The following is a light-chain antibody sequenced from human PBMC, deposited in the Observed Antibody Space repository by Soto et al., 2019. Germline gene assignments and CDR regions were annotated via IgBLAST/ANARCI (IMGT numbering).Light chain of an antibody. Sequence: DIVMTQSPDSLAVSLGERATINCKSSQSVLYSSNNKNYLAWYQQKPGQPPKLLIYWASTRESGVPDRFSGSGSGTDFTLTISSLQAEDVVVYYCQQHLSSPLTFGGGTKVQLK. V-gene: IGKV4-1*01. CDR1: QSVLYSSNNKNY. CDR2: WAS. CDR3: QQHLSSPLT. J-gene: IGKJ4*01.